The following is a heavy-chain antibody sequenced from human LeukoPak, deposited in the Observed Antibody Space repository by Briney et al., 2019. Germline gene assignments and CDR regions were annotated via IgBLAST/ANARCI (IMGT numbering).Heavy chain of an antibody. Sequence: GSSVKVSCKASGGTFSSYAISWVRQAPGQGLEWMGRIIPIFGTANYAQKFQGRVTITTDESTSTAYMELSSLRSEDTAVYYCARGRLYSSGWYLDYFDYWGQGTLVTVSS. V-gene: IGHV1-69*05. CDR2: IIPIFGTA. J-gene: IGHJ4*02. D-gene: IGHD6-19*01. CDR3: ARGRLYSSGWYLDYFDY. CDR1: GGTFSSYA.